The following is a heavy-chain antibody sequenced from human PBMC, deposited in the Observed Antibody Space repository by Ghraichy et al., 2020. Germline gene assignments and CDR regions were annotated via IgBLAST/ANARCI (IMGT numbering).Heavy chain of an antibody. J-gene: IGHJ1*01. D-gene: IGHD3-22*01. CDR3: AKRWAGGDYDSSGYYSFQH. Sequence: GGSLRLSCAASGFTFSSYAMSWVRQAPGKGLEWVSAISGSGGSTYYADSVKGRFTISRDNSKNTLYLQMNSLRAEDTAVYYCAKRWAGGDYDSSGYYSFQHWGQGTLVTVSS. V-gene: IGHV3-23*01. CDR1: GFTFSSYA. CDR2: ISGSGGST.